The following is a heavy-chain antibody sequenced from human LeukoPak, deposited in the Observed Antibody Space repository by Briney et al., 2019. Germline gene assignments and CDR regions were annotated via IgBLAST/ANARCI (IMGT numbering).Heavy chain of an antibody. D-gene: IGHD3-3*01. V-gene: IGHV4-61*02. CDR2: ISSSGST. CDR3: VSGADFWSGSYTGHWFDP. J-gene: IGHJ5*02. CDR1: GGSISSSSYY. Sequence: SETLSLTCTVSGGSISSSSYYWSWIRQPAGRGLEWIGRISSSGSTNYNPSLKSRVTMSVDTSKNQFSLKLSSVTAADTAMYFCVSGADFWSGSYTGHWFDPWGQGTLVTVSS.